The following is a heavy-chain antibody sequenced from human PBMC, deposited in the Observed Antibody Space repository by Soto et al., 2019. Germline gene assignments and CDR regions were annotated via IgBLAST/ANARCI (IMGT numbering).Heavy chain of an antibody. J-gene: IGHJ6*02. D-gene: IGHD2-2*01. V-gene: IGHV3-30*18. CDR2: ISYDGSNK. Sequence: PGGSLRLSCAASGFTFSSYGMHWVRQAPGKGLEWVAVISYDGSNKYYADSVKGRFTISRDNSKNTLYLQMNSLRAEDTAVYYCANNCSSTSCYRYYYYYGMDVWGQGTTVTVSS. CDR1: GFTFSSYG. CDR3: ANNCSSTSCYRYYYYYGMDV.